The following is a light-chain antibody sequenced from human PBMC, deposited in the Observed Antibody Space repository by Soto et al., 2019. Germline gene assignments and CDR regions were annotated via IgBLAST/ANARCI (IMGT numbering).Light chain of an antibody. J-gene: IGLJ2*01. Sequence: QSVLIQPPSASGTPGQRVTIYCSGSNSNIGSDTVNWFQHLPGTAPRLLIYRNDRRPSGVPDRFSGSKSGTSASLAISGLQSEDEADYYCAAWDDSFNGRGVVFGGGTKVTVL. CDR3: AAWDDSFNGRGVV. CDR1: NSNIGSDT. CDR2: RND. V-gene: IGLV1-44*01.